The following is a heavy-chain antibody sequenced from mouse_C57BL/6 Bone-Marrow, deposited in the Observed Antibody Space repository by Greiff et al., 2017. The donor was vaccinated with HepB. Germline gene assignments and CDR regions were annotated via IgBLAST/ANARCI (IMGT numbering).Heavy chain of an antibody. J-gene: IGHJ1*03. CDR1: GYTFTSYW. V-gene: IGHV1-69*01. CDR3: ARSKGYWYFDV. CDR2: IDPSDSYP. Sequence: QVQLQQPGAELVMPGASVKLSCKASGYTFTSYWMHWVKQRPGQGLEWIGEIDPSDSYPNYNQKFKGKSTLTVDKSSSTAYMQLSSLTSEDSAVYYCARSKGYWYFDVWGTGTTVTVSS.